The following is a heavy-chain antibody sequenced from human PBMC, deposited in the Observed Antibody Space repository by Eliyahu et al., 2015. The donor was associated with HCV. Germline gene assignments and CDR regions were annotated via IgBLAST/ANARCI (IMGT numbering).Heavy chain of an antibody. D-gene: IGHD6-19*01. CDR3: ASGGGGIAVAGTGGWFDP. V-gene: IGHV4-59*01. CDR1: GGXIPTXS. CDR2: IHYSGXT. J-gene: IGHJ5*02. Sequence: QVQLQESGPGLVKPSETLSLTCTVSGGXIPTXSWXXXRQPPGKGLEWIGYIHYSGXTNYXPSLKSRVTISLDTSKNQFSLNLTSVTAADTAVYYCASGGGGIAVAGTGGWFDPWGQGTLVTVSS.